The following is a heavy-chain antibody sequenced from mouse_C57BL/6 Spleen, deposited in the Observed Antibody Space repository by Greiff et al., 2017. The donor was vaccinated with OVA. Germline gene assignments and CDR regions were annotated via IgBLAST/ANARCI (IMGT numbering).Heavy chain of an antibody. CDR3: ARDGNYYFDY. D-gene: IGHD2-1*01. CDR2: IYPGDGDT. V-gene: IGHV1-82*01. CDR1: GYAFSSSW. J-gene: IGHJ2*01. Sequence: QVQLLQSGPELVKPGASVKLSCKASGYAFSSSWMSWVLQRPGKGLEWIGRIYPGDGDTNYNEKFKGMSTLTANKTSTTPYMQLSSLTSEDSAVYFCARDGNYYFDYWGQGTTLTVSS.